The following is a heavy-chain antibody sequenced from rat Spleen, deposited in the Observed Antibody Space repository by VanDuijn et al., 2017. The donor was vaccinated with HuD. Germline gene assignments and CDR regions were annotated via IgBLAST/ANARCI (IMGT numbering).Heavy chain of an antibody. D-gene: IGHD1-4*01. J-gene: IGHJ2*01. CDR3: ARETGYNSYFDY. V-gene: IGHV5-20*01. CDR1: GFTFSDYY. CDR2: ISYDGGNT. Sequence: EVQLVESGGGLVQPGRSLKLSCAASGFTFSDYYMAWVRQAPTKGLEWVASISYDGGNTYYRDSVKGRFTISRDNAKSSLYLQMDSLRSDDTATYYCARETGYNSYFDYWGQGVMVTVSS.